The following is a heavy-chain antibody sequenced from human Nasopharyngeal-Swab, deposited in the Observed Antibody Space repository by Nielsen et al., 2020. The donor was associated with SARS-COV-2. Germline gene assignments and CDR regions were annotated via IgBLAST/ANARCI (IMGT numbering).Heavy chain of an antibody. CDR2: IYYSGST. V-gene: IGHV4-31*03. CDR1: GGSISSGGYY. D-gene: IGHD5-18*01. Sequence: SETQSLTCTVSGGSISSGGYYWSWIRQHPGKGLEWIGYIYYSGSTYYNPSLKSRVTISVDTSKNQFSLKLSSVTAADTAVYYCARDFLGRGYSYGYEDYYYYGMDVWGQGTTVTVSS. J-gene: IGHJ6*02. CDR3: ARDFLGRGYSYGYEDYYYYGMDV.